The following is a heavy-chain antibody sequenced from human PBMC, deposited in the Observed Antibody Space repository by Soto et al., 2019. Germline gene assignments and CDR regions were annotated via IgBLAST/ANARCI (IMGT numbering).Heavy chain of an antibody. CDR3: ARDRRGGWSQFFDY. J-gene: IGHJ4*02. Sequence: QVQLVQSGAEVKKPGSSVEVSCKASGGTFSSYAISWVRQAPGQGLEWMGGIIPIFGTANYAQKFQGRVTITADESTSTAYMELSSLRSEDTAVYYCARDRRGGWSQFFDYWGQGTLVTVSS. CDR1: GGTFSSYA. D-gene: IGHD6-19*01. CDR2: IIPIFGTA. V-gene: IGHV1-69*01.